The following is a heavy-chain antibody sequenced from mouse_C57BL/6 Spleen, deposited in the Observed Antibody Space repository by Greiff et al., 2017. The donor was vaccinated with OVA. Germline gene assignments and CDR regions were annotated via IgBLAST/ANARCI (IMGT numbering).Heavy chain of an antibody. J-gene: IGHJ4*01. Sequence: EVQGVESGEGLVKPGGSLKLSCAASGFTFSSYAMSWVRQTPEKRLEWVAYISSGGDYIYYADTVKGRFTISRDNARNTLYLQMSSLKSEDTAMYYCTRDDYDGYYAMDYWGQGTSVTVSS. V-gene: IGHV5-9-1*02. CDR1: GFTFSSYA. D-gene: IGHD2-4*01. CDR3: TRDDYDGYYAMDY. CDR2: ISSGGDYI.